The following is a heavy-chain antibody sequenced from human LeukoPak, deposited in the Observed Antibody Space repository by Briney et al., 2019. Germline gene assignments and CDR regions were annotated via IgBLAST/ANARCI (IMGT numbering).Heavy chain of an antibody. Sequence: ASVKVSCKASGYNFISYGVSWVRQAPGQGLEWMGWVSTYNGNTNYAQNLQYRVTMTTDPATSTAYMELTNLRSGDTAVYYCARSGYCSSSSCYRESDGLDFWRQGTMVTVSS. J-gene: IGHJ3*01. CDR2: VSTYNGNT. CDR1: GYNFISYG. D-gene: IGHD2-2*01. V-gene: IGHV1-18*01. CDR3: ARSGYCSSSSCYRESDGLDF.